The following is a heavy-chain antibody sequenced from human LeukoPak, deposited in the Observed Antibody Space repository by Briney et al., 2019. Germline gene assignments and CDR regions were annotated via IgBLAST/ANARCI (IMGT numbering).Heavy chain of an antibody. J-gene: IGHJ4*02. Sequence: GGSLRLSCSASGFTFSSYAMHWVRQAPGKGVEYVSAISSNGGSTYYADSVKGRFTISRDNSTTTLYCQSSSLRAEDTAVYYCVKDRSDYYVSGSYSFGFAYWGQGTLVTVSS. CDR2: ISSNGGST. V-gene: IGHV3-64*05. CDR1: GFTFSSYA. D-gene: IGHD3-10*01. CDR3: VKDRSDYYVSGSYSFGFAY.